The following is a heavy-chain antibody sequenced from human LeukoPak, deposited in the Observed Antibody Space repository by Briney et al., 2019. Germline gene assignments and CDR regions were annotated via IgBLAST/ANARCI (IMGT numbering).Heavy chain of an antibody. CDR2: IYSTGST. D-gene: IGHD5-24*01. CDR3: ARDSPGRRDGYNLLY. J-gene: IGHJ4*02. Sequence: SETLSLTCTVSGGSISGYYWSWVRQSPEKGLESIGFIYSTGSTSYNPSLRSRVTISIDTSQNQFYLRLTSVTAADTAVYYCARDSPGRRDGYNLLYWGQGTLVTVSS. V-gene: IGHV4-59*01. CDR1: GGSISGYY.